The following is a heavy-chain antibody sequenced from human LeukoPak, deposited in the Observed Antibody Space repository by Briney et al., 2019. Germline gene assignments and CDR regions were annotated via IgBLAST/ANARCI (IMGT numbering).Heavy chain of an antibody. J-gene: IGHJ4*02. Sequence: ASVNVSCTSSGYTFTSYFMHWVRQAPGQGLEWMGIINPSGGSTSYAQKFQGRVTMTRDTSTSTVYMELSSLRSEDTAVYYCARTAGRTFAYWGQGTLVTVSS. D-gene: IGHD6-6*01. CDR2: INPSGGST. V-gene: IGHV1-46*01. CDR3: ARTAGRTFAY. CDR1: GYTFTSYF.